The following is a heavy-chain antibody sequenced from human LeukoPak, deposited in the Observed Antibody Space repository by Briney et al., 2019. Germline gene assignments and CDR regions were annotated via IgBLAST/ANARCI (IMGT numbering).Heavy chain of an antibody. CDR3: ARLASLTTVTPDY. Sequence: SETLSLTCTVSGGSISSYYWSWIRQPPGKGLEWIGYIYYSGSTKYNPSLKSRVTISVDTSKNQFSLKLSSVTAADTAVYYCARLASLTTVTPDYWGQGTLVTVSS. CDR1: GGSISSYY. J-gene: IGHJ4*02. D-gene: IGHD4-11*01. V-gene: IGHV4-59*08. CDR2: IYYSGST.